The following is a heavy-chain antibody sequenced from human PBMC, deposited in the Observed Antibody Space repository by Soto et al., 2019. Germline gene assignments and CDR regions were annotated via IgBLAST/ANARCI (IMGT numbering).Heavy chain of an antibody. CDR1: GGSFSGYY. CDR2: INHSGST. CDR3: ARGVKKVVVAARFLVPSYYMDV. D-gene: IGHD2-15*01. Sequence: WETLSLTCAVYGGSFSGYYWSWIRQPPGKGLEWIGEINHSGSTNYNPSLKSRVTISVDTSKNQFSLKLSSVTAADTAVYYCARGVKKVVVAARFLVPSYYMDVWRKGTTVTVPS. V-gene: IGHV4-34*01. J-gene: IGHJ6*03.